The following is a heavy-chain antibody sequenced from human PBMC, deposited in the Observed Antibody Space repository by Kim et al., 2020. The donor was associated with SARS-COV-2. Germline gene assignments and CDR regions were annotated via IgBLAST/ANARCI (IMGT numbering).Heavy chain of an antibody. CDR2: IKSTGDGGTI. Sequence: GGSLRLSCAASGFYFNKAWMSWVRQAPGKGLEWVGRIKSTGDGGTIDYAAPAKGRFTISRDDSKNTVDLQMNSLKTEDTAVYYCTTDRGVYCGGDCYEGYWGQGTLVTVSS. CDR3: TTDRGVYCGGDCYEGY. V-gene: IGHV3-15*01. J-gene: IGHJ4*02. D-gene: IGHD2-21*02. CDR1: GFYFNKAW.